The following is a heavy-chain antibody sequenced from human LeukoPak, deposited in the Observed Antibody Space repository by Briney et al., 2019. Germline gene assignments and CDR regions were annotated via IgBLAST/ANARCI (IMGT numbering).Heavy chain of an antibody. J-gene: IGHJ3*02. CDR3: ARTVLLWFGESKHAFDI. CDR2: TNPNSGGT. D-gene: IGHD3-10*01. CDR1: GYTFTGYY. V-gene: IGHV1-2*02. Sequence: ASVKVSCKASGYTFTGYYMHWVRQAPGQGLEWMGWTNPNSGGTNYAQKFQGRVTMTRDTSISTAYMELSRLRSDDTAVYYCARTVLLWFGESKHAFDIWGQGTMVTVSS.